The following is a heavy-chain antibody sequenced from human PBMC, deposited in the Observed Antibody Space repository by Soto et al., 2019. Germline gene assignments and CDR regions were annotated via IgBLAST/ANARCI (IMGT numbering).Heavy chain of an antibody. CDR3: ARAGDSSGYYFLGMYV. CDR2: IYPGDSDT. CDR1: GYSFTSYW. Sequence: GESLKISCKGSGYSFTSYWIGWVRQMPGKGLEWMGIIYPGDSDTRYSPSFQGQVTISADKSISTAYLQWSSLKASDTAMYYCARAGDSSGYYFLGMYVWGQGTTVTVSS. V-gene: IGHV5-51*01. D-gene: IGHD3-22*01. J-gene: IGHJ6*02.